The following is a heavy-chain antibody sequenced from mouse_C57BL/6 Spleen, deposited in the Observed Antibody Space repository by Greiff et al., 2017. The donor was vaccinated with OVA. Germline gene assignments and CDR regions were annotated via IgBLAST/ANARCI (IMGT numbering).Heavy chain of an antibody. Sequence: EVNVVESEGGLVQPGRSMKLSCTASGFTFRDYYMAWVRQVPEKGLEWVANINYDGSSTYSLDSLKSRFIISRDNAKNILYLHMSSLKSEDTATYDCGRGVYGSSYDWYFDVWGTGTTVTVSS. CDR3: GRGVYGSSYDWYFDV. CDR2: INYDGSST. D-gene: IGHD1-1*01. V-gene: IGHV5-16*01. CDR1: GFTFRDYY. J-gene: IGHJ1*03.